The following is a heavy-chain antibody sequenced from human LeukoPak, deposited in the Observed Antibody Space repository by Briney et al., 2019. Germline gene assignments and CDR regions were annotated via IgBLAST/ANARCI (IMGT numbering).Heavy chain of an antibody. V-gene: IGHV4-34*01. CDR1: GGSFSGYH. J-gene: IGHJ4*02. CDR3: ARVGRAVAR. CDR2: INHSGST. D-gene: IGHD6-19*01. Sequence: SETLSLTCAVYGGSFSGYHWSWIRQPPGKGLEWIGEINHSGSTNYNPSLKSRVTISVDTSKNQFSLKLSSVTAADTAVYYCARVGRAVARWAQGTLVTVSS.